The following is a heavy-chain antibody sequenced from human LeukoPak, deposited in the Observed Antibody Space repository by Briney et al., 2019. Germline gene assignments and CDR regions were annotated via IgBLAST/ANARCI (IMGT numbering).Heavy chain of an antibody. CDR3: AKGPFTYYFDNSGYSYGDY. CDR2: ISGSGGST. Sequence: GGSLRLSCTASGFTFRSYAMSWVRQAPGKGLEWVASISGSGGSTYNADSVKGRFTISRDNSKNTRYLQMNSLRAEDTGTYYCAKGPFTYYFDNSGYSYGDYWGQGTLVTVSS. J-gene: IGHJ4*02. CDR1: GFTFRSYA. V-gene: IGHV3-23*01. D-gene: IGHD3-22*01.